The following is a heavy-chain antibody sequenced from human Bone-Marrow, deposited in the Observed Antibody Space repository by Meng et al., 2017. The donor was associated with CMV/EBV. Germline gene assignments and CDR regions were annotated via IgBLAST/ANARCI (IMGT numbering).Heavy chain of an antibody. J-gene: IGHJ6*02. CDR3: ARDLMGSCWYPYYYYYYGMDV. D-gene: IGHD6-13*01. V-gene: IGHV3-30*02. CDR2: IGYDGSNK. Sequence: GESPKISCAASGFTFSSYGMYWVRQAPGKGLEWVAFIGYDGSNKYYSDSVKGRFTISRDNSKNTLFLQMNSLRAEDTAVYYCARDLMGSCWYPYYYYYYGMDVWGQGTTVTVSS. CDR1: GFTFSSYG.